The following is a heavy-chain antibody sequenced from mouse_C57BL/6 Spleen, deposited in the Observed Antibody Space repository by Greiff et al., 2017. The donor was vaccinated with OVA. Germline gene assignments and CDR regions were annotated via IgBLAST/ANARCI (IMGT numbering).Heavy chain of an antibody. D-gene: IGHD2-5*01. CDR3: ARAHSNYYYFDY. Sequence: DVKLVESGGGLVKPGGSLKLSCAASGFTFSSYAMSWVRQTPEKRLEWVATISDGGSYTYYPDNVKGRFTISRDNAKNNLYLQMSHLKSEDTAMYYCARAHSNYYYFDYWGQGTTLTVSS. CDR1: GFTFSSYA. CDR2: ISDGGSYT. J-gene: IGHJ2*01. V-gene: IGHV5-4*03.